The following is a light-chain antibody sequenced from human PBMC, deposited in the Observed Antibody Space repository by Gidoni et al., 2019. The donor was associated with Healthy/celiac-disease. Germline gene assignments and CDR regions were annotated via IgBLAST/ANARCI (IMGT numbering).Light chain of an antibody. J-gene: IGLJ3*02. V-gene: IGLV1-40*01. CDR2: GNS. CDR3: HSYDSSLSGPV. Sequence: QSVLTQPPSVSGAPGQRVTSPCTGSRSNIGAGYDVHWYQQLPGTAPKLLIYGNSNRPSGVPDRCSGSKAATSASLAITGLQAEDEADYYCHSYDSSLSGPVFGGGTKLTVL. CDR1: RSNIGAGYD.